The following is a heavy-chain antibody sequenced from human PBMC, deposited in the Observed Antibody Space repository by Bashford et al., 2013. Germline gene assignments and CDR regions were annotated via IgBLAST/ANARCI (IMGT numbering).Heavy chain of an antibody. Sequence: ASVKVLLQGFWTTPSPTTICTGCDRLLDKGLSGWDGXPNPNSGAXKYAEXFQGRVTMTRDTSISTAYMELSRLTSDDTAVYYCARALSATQSSDFWGQGTLVTVSS. CDR1: TTPSPTT. V-gene: IGHV1-2*02. J-gene: IGHJ4*02. CDR3: ARALSATQSSDF. CDR2: XPNPNSGAX.